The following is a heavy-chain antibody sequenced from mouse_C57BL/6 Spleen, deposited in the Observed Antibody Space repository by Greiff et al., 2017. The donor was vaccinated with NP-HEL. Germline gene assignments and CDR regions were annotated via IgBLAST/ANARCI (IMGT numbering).Heavy chain of an antibody. CDR1: GFNIKDYY. D-gene: IGHD3-1*01. Sequence: VQLQQSGAELVKPGASVKLSCTASGFNIKDYYMHWVKQRTEQGLEWIGRIDPEDGETKYAPKFPGKATITADTSSNTAYLQLSSLTSEDTAVYYCAREGATYDPPYWYFDVWGTGTTVTVSS. CDR3: AREGATYDPPYWYFDV. V-gene: IGHV14-2*01. J-gene: IGHJ1*03. CDR2: IDPEDGET.